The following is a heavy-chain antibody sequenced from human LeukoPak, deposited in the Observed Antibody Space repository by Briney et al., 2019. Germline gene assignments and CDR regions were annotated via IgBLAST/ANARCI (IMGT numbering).Heavy chain of an antibody. CDR3: AKKIAAAGLGHTYYFDY. Sequence: SETLSLTCSVSGYSISRGYYWGWIRQPPGKGLEWIGSIFHSGSTYYSPSLRNRVTMSVDTSKNKFSLHLSSVTAADTALYYCAKKIAAAGLGHTYYFDYWGQGILVTVSS. CDR2: IFHSGST. D-gene: IGHD6-13*01. J-gene: IGHJ4*02. CDR1: GYSISRGYY. V-gene: IGHV4-38-2*01.